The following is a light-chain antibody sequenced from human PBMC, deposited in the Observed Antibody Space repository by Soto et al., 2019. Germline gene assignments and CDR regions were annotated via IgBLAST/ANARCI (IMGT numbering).Light chain of an antibody. CDR2: GNN. J-gene: IGLJ1*01. CDR3: AAWDDSLNAYV. CDR1: SSNIGSNT. Sequence: QSVLTQPPSASGTPGQRVTISCSGSSSNIGSNTVNWFHQFPGTAPKVLIYGNNQRPSGVPDRFSGSKSGTSASLAISGLQAEDEADYFCAAWDDSLNAYVFATGTKLTVL. V-gene: IGLV1-44*01.